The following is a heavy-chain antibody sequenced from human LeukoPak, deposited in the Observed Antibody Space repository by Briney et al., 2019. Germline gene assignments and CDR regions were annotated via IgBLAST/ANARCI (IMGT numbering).Heavy chain of an antibody. CDR3: ARQRAAAGH. CDR2: INHSGST. Sequence: SETLSLTCAVYGGSFSGYYWSWIRQPPGKGLEWIGEINHSGSTNYNPSLKSRVPISVDTSKNQFSLKLSSVTAADTAVYYCARQRAAAGHWGQGTLVTVSS. J-gene: IGHJ4*02. CDR1: GGSFSGYY. V-gene: IGHV4-34*01. D-gene: IGHD6-13*01.